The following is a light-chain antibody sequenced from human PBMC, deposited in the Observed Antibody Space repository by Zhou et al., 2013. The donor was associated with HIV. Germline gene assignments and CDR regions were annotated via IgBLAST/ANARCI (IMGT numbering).Light chain of an antibody. CDR2: AAS. CDR3: QQYGSSPMYT. V-gene: IGKV3-20*01. J-gene: IGKJ2*01. Sequence: EVVLTQSPGTLSLSPGERATLSCRASQSVGSSYLAWYQQKPGQAPRLLIYAASSRATGVPDRFSGSGSGTDFTLTISRLEPEDIAVYYCQQYGSSPMYTFGQGTKLEIK. CDR1: QSVGSSY.